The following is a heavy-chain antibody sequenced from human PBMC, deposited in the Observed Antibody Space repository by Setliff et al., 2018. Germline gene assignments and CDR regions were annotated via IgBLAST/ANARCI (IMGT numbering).Heavy chain of an antibody. V-gene: IGHV4-4*02. J-gene: IGHJ4*02. Sequence: SETLSLTCTVSGASINSLSWWSWVRQPPGKGLEWIGEIYHDGNDKYTPSVHYSPSLKSRVTISLDTSKNQFSLRLTSVTAADTAVYYCARLPNYVWGSPVDYWGQGTLVTV. D-gene: IGHD3-16*01. CDR2: IYHDGND. CDR3: ARLPNYVWGSPVDY. CDR1: GASINSLSW.